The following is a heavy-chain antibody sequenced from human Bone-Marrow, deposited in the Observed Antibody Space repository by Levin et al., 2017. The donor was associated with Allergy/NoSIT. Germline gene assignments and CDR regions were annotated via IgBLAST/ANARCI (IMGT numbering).Heavy chain of an antibody. V-gene: IGHV3-21*01. CDR3: ARVAPYYGSGSYYPDYYYYGMDV. CDR2: ISSSSSYI. CDR1: GFTFSSYS. J-gene: IGHJ6*02. Sequence: GGSLRLSCAASGFTFSSYSMNWVRQAPGKGLEWVSSISSSSSYIYYADSVKGRFTISRDNAKNSLYLQMNSLRAEDTAVYYCARVAPYYGSGSYYPDYYYYGMDVWGQGTTVTVSS. D-gene: IGHD3-10*01.